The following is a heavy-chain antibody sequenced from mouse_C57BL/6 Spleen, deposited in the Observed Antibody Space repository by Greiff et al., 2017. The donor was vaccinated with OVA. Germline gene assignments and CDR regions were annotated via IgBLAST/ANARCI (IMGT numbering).Heavy chain of an antibody. Sequence: VQLQQSGAELVRPGASVTLSCKASGYTFTDYEMHWVKQTPVHGLEWIGAIDPETGGTAYNQKFKGKAILTADKSSSTAYMELRSLTSEDSAVYYCTRHYGRAPFAYWGQGTLVTVSA. V-gene: IGHV1-15*01. D-gene: IGHD1-1*01. CDR3: TRHYGRAPFAY. CDR1: GYTFTDYE. CDR2: IDPETGGT. J-gene: IGHJ3*01.